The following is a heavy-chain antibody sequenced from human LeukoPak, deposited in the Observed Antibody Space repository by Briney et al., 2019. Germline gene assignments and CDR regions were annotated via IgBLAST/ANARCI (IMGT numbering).Heavy chain of an antibody. CDR3: ARRRIVATIDY. D-gene: IGHD5-12*01. CDR1: GDSISSTSYY. V-gene: IGHV4-39*01. J-gene: IGHJ4*02. Sequence: SETLSLTCTVSGDSISSTSYYWAWIRQPPGKGLEWIGSIFYSGSTYYNPSLKTRVFISVDTSKNQFSLKLSSVTAADTAVYYCARRRIVATIDYWGQGTLVTVSS. CDR2: IFYSGST.